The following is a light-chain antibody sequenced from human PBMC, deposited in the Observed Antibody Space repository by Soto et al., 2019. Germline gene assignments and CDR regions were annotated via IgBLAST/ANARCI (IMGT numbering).Light chain of an antibody. J-gene: IGLJ2*01. CDR2: RSD. CDR1: SSNIGSNH. V-gene: IGLV1-44*01. CDR3: AAWDDSRYGVV. Sequence: QLVLTQSPSSSGTPGQRVIIACSGSSSNIGSNHVNWYRHLPGAAPKLLIFRSDQRPSGVPDRFSGSKSGTTAALAISGLQSGDEAEYYCAAWDDSRYGVVFGGGTKLTVL.